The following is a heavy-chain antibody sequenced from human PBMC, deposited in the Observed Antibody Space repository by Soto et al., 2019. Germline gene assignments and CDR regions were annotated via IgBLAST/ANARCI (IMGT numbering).Heavy chain of an antibody. D-gene: IGHD3-9*01. CDR1: GFTFSDYY. J-gene: IGHJ4*02. V-gene: IGHV3-11*01. CDR2: ISSSGSTI. CDR3: ARGPTLRYFDWPPPYFDY. Sequence: GGSLRLSCAASGFTFSDYYMSWIRQAPGKGLEWVSYISSSGSTIYYADSVKGRFTISRDNAKNSLYLQMSSLRAEDTALYYCARGPTLRYFDWPPPYFDYWGQGTLVTVSS.